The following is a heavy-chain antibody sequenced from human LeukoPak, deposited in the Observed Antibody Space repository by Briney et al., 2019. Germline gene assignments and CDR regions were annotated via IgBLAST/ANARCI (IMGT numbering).Heavy chain of an antibody. V-gene: IGHV4-59*01. D-gene: IGHD6-6*01. Sequence: SETLSLTCTVSGGSISSYYWSWIRQPPGRGLEWIGYIYYSGSTNYNPSLKSRVTISVDTSKNQFSLKLSSVTAADTAVYYCARTLSEYSSSSLGYWGQGTLVTVSS. CDR1: GGSISSYY. CDR3: ARTLSEYSSSSLGY. J-gene: IGHJ4*02. CDR2: IYYSGST.